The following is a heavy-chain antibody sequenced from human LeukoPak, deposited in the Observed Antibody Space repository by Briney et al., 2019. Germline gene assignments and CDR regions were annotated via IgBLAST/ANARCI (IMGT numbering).Heavy chain of an antibody. CDR3: ARHIVVVSMDV. D-gene: IGHD2-2*01. J-gene: IGHJ6*02. V-gene: IGHV3-33*01. CDR2: IWYDGSNK. CDR1: GSTFSSYG. Sequence: GGSLRLSCAASGSTFSSYGMHWVRQAPGKGLEWVAVIWYDGSNKYYADSVKGRFTISRENSKNTLYLQMNSLRAEDTAVYYCARHIVVVSMDVWGQGTTVTVSS.